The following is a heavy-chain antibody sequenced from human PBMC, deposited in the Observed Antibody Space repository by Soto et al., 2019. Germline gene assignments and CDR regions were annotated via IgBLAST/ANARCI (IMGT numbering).Heavy chain of an antibody. CDR1: GYSFTSYW. Sequence: GESVKISCXGSGYSFTSYWISWVRQMPGKGLEWMGRIDPSDSYTNYSPSFQGHVTISADKSISTAYLQWSSLKASDTAMYYCASYSYYYYGMDVWGQGTTVTVSS. J-gene: IGHJ6*02. CDR2: IDPSDSYT. CDR3: ASYSYYYYGMDV. V-gene: IGHV5-10-1*01. D-gene: IGHD4-4*01.